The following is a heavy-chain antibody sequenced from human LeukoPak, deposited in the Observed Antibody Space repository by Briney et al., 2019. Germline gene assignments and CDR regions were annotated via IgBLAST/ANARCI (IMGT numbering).Heavy chain of an antibody. J-gene: IGHJ6*02. CDR2: IYYSGST. V-gene: IGHV4-39*07. CDR1: GGSISSSSYY. CDR3: ARAYPNDYAWGSPTYGMDV. D-gene: IGHD3-16*01. Sequence: SETLSLTCTVSGGSISSSSYYWGWIRQPPGKGLEWIGSIYYSGSTYYNPSLKSRVTISVDTSKNQFSLKLSSVTAADTAVYYCARAYPNDYAWGSPTYGMDVWGQGTTVTVSS.